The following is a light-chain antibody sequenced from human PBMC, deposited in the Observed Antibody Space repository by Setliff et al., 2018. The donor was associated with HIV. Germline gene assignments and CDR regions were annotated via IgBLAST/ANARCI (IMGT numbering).Light chain of an antibody. J-gene: IGLJ1*01. CDR3: CSYAGSYSYI. V-gene: IGLV2-11*01. CDR1: SSDVGAYNY. CDR2: DVN. Sequence: QSALTQPRSVSGSPGQSVTFSCTGSSSDVGAYNYVSWYQQHPGKAPKLIIYDVNRRPSGVPDRFSGSKSGDTASLTISGLQSEDEGDYYCCSYAGSYSYIFGSGTKVTVL.